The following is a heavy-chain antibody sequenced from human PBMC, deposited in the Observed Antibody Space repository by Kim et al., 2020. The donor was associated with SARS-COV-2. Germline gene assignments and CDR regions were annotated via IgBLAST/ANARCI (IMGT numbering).Heavy chain of an antibody. D-gene: IGHD3-3*01. Sequence: VTGRFTISRDNAKNSLYLQMNSLRADDTALYYCAKDMNYDFWSGYNWFDPWGQGTLVTVSS. CDR3: AKDMNYDFWSGYNWFDP. J-gene: IGHJ5*02. V-gene: IGHV3-9*01.